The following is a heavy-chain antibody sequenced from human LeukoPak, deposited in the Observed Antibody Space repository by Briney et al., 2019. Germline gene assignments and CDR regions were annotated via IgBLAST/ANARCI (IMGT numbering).Heavy chain of an antibody. CDR3: AKDLRYYSSGYYPFDY. Sequence: GSLRLSCAASGFTFSTYAMSWVRQAPGKGLEWVSTISAGSGNTYYADSVKGRFTISRDNSKNTLYLQMNSLRAEDTAVYYCAKDLRYYSSGYYPFDYWGQGTLVTVSS. CDR1: GFTFSTYA. CDR2: ISAGSGNT. D-gene: IGHD3-22*01. J-gene: IGHJ4*02. V-gene: IGHV3-23*01.